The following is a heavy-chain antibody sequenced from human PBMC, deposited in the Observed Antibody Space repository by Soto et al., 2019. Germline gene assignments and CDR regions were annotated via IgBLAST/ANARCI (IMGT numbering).Heavy chain of an antibody. CDR1: GLTFSSYA. D-gene: IGHD5-12*01. CDR2: IRGNGDPP. CDR3: VKSRGGNNFDFFD. Sequence: GGSLRLSCSASGLTFSSYAMHWVRQAPGKGLEYVSGIRGNGDPPFYADSVKGRFIISRDNSKNTLFLQMSSLSADDTAVYYCVKSRGGNNFDFFDWGQGALVTVSS. V-gene: IGHV3-64D*06. J-gene: IGHJ4*02.